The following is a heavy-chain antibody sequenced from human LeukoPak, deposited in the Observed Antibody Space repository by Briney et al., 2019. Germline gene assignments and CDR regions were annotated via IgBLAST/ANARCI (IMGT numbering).Heavy chain of an antibody. CDR1: GFTFSSYA. CDR3: ARTYVGARTGLGY. J-gene: IGHJ4*02. V-gene: IGHV3-23*01. Sequence: PGGSLRLSCAASGFTFSSYAMSWVRQAPGKGLEVVSGFSGSSDSTYYADSVKGRFTISRDYSKNTLYLQMSSLRAEDTAVYYCARTYVGARTGLGYWGQGTLVTVSS. D-gene: IGHD1-26*01. CDR2: FSGSSDST.